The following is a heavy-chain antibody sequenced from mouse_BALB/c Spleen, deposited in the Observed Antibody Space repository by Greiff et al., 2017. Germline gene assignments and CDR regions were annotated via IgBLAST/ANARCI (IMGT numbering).Heavy chain of an antibody. CDR2: IWSDGST. CDR1: GFSLTSYG. J-gene: IGHJ4*01. V-gene: IGHV2-6-2*01. Sequence: VMLVESGPDLVTPSQSLSITCTVSGFSLTSYGVHWVRQPPGKGLEWLVVIWSDGSTTYNSALKSRLSISKDNSKSQVFLKMNSLQTDDTAMYYCARLDSVYYYAMDYWGQGTSVTVSS. CDR3: ARLDSVYYYAMDY.